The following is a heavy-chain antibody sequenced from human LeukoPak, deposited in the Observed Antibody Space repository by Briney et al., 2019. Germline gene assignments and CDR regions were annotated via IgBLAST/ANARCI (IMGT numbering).Heavy chain of an antibody. CDR2: ISRSSSTI. CDR1: GFTFSRYS. D-gene: IGHD3-10*01. J-gene: IGHJ5*02. CDR3: AREATVVRGNTIDP. Sequence: GGSLRLSCAASGFTFSRYSMNWVRQAPGKGLEWVSYISRSSSTIHYADSVKGRLTISRDNAKSSLFLQMNSLRAEDTAVYYCAREATVVRGNTIDPWGQGTLVTVSS. V-gene: IGHV3-48*04.